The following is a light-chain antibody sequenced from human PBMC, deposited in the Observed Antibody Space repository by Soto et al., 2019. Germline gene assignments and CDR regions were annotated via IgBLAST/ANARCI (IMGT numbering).Light chain of an antibody. CDR1: QSVSSD. Sequence: EIVMTQSPATLSVSPGERATLSCRASQSVSSDLAWYHQKPGQAPRLLIYGASTRATGTPARFSGSGSGTEITLTITSLQSQDFALYYCQQYNNWPPWTFGQGTKLDIK. J-gene: IGKJ1*01. V-gene: IGKV3-15*01. CDR3: QQYNNWPPWT. CDR2: GAS.